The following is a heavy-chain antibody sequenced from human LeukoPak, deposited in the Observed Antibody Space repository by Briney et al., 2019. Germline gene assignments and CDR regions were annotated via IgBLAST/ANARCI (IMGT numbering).Heavy chain of an antibody. Sequence: ASVKVSCKASGYTFTSYYMHWVRQAPGQGLEWMGIINPSGGSTSYARKFQGRVTMTRDTSTSTVYMELSSLRSEDTAVYYCARGVSWQQLATKSPNWFDPWGQGTLVTVSS. D-gene: IGHD6-13*01. CDR3: ARGVSWQQLATKSPNWFDP. J-gene: IGHJ5*02. V-gene: IGHV1-46*01. CDR2: INPSGGST. CDR1: GYTFTSYY.